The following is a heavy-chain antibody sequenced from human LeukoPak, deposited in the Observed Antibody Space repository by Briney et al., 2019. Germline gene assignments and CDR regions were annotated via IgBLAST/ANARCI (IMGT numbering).Heavy chain of an antibody. CDR1: GFTFSSYA. CDR2: IRYDSGRT. J-gene: IGHJ4*02. Sequence: QTGGSLRLSCAASGFTFSSYAMSWVRQAPGKGLEWVSYIRYDSGRTYYAESLEGRFTISRDNAKNSLYLQMNSLRVEDTAVYFCARESRSGSYDDYWGQGTLVTVSS. V-gene: IGHV3-48*04. D-gene: IGHD1-26*01. CDR3: ARESRSGSYDDY.